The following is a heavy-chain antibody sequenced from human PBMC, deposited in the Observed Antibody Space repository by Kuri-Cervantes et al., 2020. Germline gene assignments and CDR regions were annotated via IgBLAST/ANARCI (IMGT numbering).Heavy chain of an antibody. CDR2: INPSGGST. CDR1: GYTFTSYY. D-gene: IGHD5-12*01. J-gene: IGHJ4*02. Sequence: ASVKVSCKASGYTFTSYYMHWVRQAPGQGLEWMGIINPSGGSTSYAQKFHGRVTMTRDTSTSTVYMELSSLRSEDTAVYYCARDRGGGYVGGYFDYWGQGSLVTVSS. V-gene: IGHV1-46*01. CDR3: ARDRGGGYVGGYFDY.